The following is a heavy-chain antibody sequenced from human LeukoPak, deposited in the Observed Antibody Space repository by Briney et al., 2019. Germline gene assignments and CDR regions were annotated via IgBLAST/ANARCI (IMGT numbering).Heavy chain of an antibody. D-gene: IGHD1-26*01. Sequence: SETLSLTCAVYGGPFSCYYWSWIRQPPGKGLVWIGEINHSGSTNYNTSLKSRVTISLETPKDQFYLKLTSVTAADTAVYYCARGLEWELPQHYYSYMDVWGEGTTVTVSS. V-gene: IGHV4-34*01. CDR1: GGPFSCYY. CDR2: INHSGST. J-gene: IGHJ6*03. CDR3: ARGLEWELPQHYYSYMDV.